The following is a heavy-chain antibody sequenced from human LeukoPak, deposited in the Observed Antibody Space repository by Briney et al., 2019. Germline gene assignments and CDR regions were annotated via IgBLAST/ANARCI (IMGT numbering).Heavy chain of an antibody. CDR3: ARVGAVPGFYYYYGMDV. V-gene: IGHV3-48*04. Sequence: GGSLRLSCAASGFTFSDYSMNWVRQAPGKGLEWVSYIDSSSTTIYYTDSVKGRFIISRDNAKNSLYLQMNNLRVEDTAIYYCARVGAVPGFYYYYGMDVWGQGTTVTVCS. CDR1: GFTFSDYS. CDR2: IDSSSTTI. D-gene: IGHD3-16*01. J-gene: IGHJ6*02.